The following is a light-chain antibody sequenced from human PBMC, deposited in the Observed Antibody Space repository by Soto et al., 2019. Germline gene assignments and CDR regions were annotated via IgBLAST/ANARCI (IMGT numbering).Light chain of an antibody. Sequence: QSVLTQPPSASGSPGQSVTISCTGTSRDVGGYNYVSWYQQHPGKAPKLMIYDVSKRPSGVPDRFSGSKSGNTASLTVSGLQAEDEADYYCSSYAGSNSVFGIGTKVTVL. V-gene: IGLV2-8*01. CDR2: DVS. J-gene: IGLJ1*01. CDR1: SRDVGGYNY. CDR3: SSYAGSNSV.